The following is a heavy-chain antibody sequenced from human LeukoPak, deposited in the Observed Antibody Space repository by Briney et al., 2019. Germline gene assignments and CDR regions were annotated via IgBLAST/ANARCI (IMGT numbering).Heavy chain of an antibody. CDR1: GYTFTSYG. CDR3: ARAVSYSSSFFDY. CDR2: ISAYNGNT. V-gene: IGHV1-18*01. D-gene: IGHD6-6*01. Sequence: ASVKFSCKASGYTFTSYGISWVRQAPGQGLEWMGWISAYNGNTDYAQKFQGRVTMTTDTSTSTAYMELRSLRSDDTALYYCARAVSYSSSFFDYWGQGTLVTVSS. J-gene: IGHJ4*02.